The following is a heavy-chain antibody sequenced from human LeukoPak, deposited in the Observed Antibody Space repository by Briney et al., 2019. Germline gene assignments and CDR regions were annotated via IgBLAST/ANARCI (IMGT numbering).Heavy chain of an antibody. V-gene: IGHV4-34*01. J-gene: IGHJ6*02. CDR1: GGSFSGYY. Sequence: PSETLSLTCAVYGGSFSGYYWSWIRQPPGKGLEWIGEINHSGSTNYNPSLKSRVTISVDTSKNQFSLKLSSVTAADTAVYYCARAPRMYSSSWYRYYYGMDVWGQGTTVTVSS. D-gene: IGHD6-13*01. CDR3: ARAPRMYSSSWYRYYYGMDV. CDR2: INHSGST.